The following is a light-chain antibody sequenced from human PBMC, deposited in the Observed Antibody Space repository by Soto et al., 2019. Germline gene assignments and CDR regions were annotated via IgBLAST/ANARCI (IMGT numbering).Light chain of an antibody. Sequence: QSALSQPRSVSGSPGQSVPISCTGTSRDVGAYNYVSWYQHHQGKAPKHMIYDVNKASSGVPDRFSGSKSANTASLTISGLQAEDEADYYCCSYAGSYTVVFGGGTKLTVL. CDR3: CSYAGSYTVV. V-gene: IGLV2-11*01. CDR1: SRDVGAYNY. J-gene: IGLJ2*01. CDR2: DVN.